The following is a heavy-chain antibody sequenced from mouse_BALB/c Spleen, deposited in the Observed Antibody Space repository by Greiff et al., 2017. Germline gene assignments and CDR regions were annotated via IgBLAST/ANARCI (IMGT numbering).Heavy chain of an antibody. CDR2: IYPYNGGT. CDR3: ARRDYFSLTEPFDY. D-gene: IGHD1-1*01. J-gene: IGHJ2*01. V-gene: IGHV1S29*02. CDR1: GYTFTDYN. Sequence: VQLQQSGPELVKPGASVKISCKASGYTFTDYNMHWVKQSHGKSLEWIGYIYPYNGGTGYNQKFKSKATLTVDNSSSTAYMELRSLTSEDSAVYYCARRDYFSLTEPFDYWGQGTTLTVSS.